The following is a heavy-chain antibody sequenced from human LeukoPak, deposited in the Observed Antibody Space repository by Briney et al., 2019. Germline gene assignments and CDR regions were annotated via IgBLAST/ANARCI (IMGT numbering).Heavy chain of an antibody. CDR2: IYYSGST. D-gene: IGHD4-17*01. Sequence: SETLSLTCTVSGDSISSGDYYWTWIRQHPGKGLEWIGYIYYSGSTNYNPSLKSRVTISVDTSKNQFSLKLSSVTAADTAVYYCARHLYGTYYFDYWGQGTLVTVSS. V-gene: IGHV4-61*08. CDR3: ARHLYGTYYFDY. CDR1: GDSISSGDYY. J-gene: IGHJ4*02.